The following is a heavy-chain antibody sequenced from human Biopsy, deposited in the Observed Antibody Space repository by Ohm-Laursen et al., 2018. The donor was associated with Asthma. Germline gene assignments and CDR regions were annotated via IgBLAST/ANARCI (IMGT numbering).Heavy chain of an antibody. CDR2: SSAYNGHT. V-gene: IGHV1-18*01. D-gene: IGHD3-9*01. CDR1: GGMFGNYA. CDR3: ARTYYDFLTGQVNDAFAI. Sequence: GASVKVSCKASGGMFGNYAISWVRQAPGLGLEWVGWSSAYNGHTKYAQKFQDRVTMTTDKSANTAHMELRSLTSDDTAVYYCARTYYDFLTGQVNDAFAIWGQGTMVTVSS. J-gene: IGHJ3*02.